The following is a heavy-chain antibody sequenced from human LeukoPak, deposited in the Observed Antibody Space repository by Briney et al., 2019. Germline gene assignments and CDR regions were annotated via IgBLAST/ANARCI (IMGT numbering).Heavy chain of an antibody. J-gene: IGHJ4*02. D-gene: IGHD7-27*01. V-gene: IGHV1-2*02. CDR3: ARVLGTGGFLGY. CDR2: INPNSGGT. CDR1: GYTFTGYY. Sequence: ASVKVSCKASGYTFTGYYMHSVRHAPGQGLEWMGWINPNSGGTNYAQKFQGRFTITRDTNISTAYMELSRLRSDGTAVYYCARVLGTGGFLGYWGQGTLVTVSS.